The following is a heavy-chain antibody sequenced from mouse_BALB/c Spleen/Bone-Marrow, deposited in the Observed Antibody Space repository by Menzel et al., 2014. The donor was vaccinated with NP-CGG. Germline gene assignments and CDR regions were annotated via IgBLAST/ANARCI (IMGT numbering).Heavy chain of an antibody. CDR2: INPSSCYT. D-gene: IGHD2-4*01. J-gene: IGHJ3*01. CDR3: ARERGITFAY. V-gene: IGHV1-4*01. CDR1: GYTFTSYT. Sequence: VQVVESGAELARPGASVKMSCKASGYTFTSYTMHWVKQRPGQGLEWIGYINPSSCYTNYNQKFKDKATLTADKSSSTAYMQLSSLTSEDSAVYYCARERGITFAYWGQGTLVTVSA.